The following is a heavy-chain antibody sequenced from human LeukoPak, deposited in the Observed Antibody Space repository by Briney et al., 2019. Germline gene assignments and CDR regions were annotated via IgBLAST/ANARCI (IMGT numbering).Heavy chain of an antibody. CDR3: ARGYNYGEDY. Sequence: GGSLRLSCAASGFTFSSFWMHWVRQAPGKGLVWVSRINSDGSSTNYAGSVKGGFTIYRNNARNTLYLQMNRLRVEDTAVYYCARGYNYGEDYWGQGTLVTVSS. V-gene: IGHV3-74*01. D-gene: IGHD4-17*01. CDR1: GFTFSSFW. J-gene: IGHJ4*02. CDR2: INSDGSST.